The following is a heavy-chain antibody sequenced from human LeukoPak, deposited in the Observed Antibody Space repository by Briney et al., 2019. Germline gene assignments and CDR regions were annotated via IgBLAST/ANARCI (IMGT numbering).Heavy chain of an antibody. D-gene: IGHD6-13*01. CDR2: MSSDASSE. CDR1: GFTFNIYS. Sequence: PGRPLRLSCAASGFTFNIYSMYWVRQAPGKGLEWVASMSSDASSEYYADSVKGRFTISRDNSKNILYLQINSLRAEDTAVYHCARKKMAAAGKGAFDCWGQGTLVTVSS. J-gene: IGHJ4*02. V-gene: IGHV3-30*04. CDR3: ARKKMAAAGKGAFDC.